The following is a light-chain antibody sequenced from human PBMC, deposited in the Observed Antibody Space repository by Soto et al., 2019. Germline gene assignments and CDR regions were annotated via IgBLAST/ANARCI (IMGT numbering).Light chain of an antibody. CDR2: AAS. V-gene: IGKV1-39*01. Sequence: DIQMTQSPSSLSASVGDRVTITCRASQSISSYLNWYQQKPGKAPKLLIYAASSLQSGVPSRFSGSESGTDFTLTISSLQPEDFATYYCQQSYSTLPTFGQGTKVEIK. CDR3: QQSYSTLPT. J-gene: IGKJ1*01. CDR1: QSISSY.